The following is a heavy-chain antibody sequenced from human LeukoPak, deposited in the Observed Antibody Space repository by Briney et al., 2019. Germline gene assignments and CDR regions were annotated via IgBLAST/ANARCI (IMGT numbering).Heavy chain of an antibody. CDR2: IDYSGST. V-gene: IGHV4-59*01. J-gene: IGHJ5*02. D-gene: IGHD2-15*01. CDR3: ARLPPCSGGSCNWFDP. Sequence: SETLSLTCTVSGGSISSYSWSWIRQPPGKGLEWIGDIDYSGSTNYNPSLKSRVTISVDTSKNQFSLKLTSVTAADTAVYYCARLPPCSGGSCNWFDPWGQGTLVTVSS. CDR1: GGSISSYS.